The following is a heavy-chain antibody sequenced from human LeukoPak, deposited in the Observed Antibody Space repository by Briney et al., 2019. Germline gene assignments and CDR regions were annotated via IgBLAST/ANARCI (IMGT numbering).Heavy chain of an antibody. J-gene: IGHJ6*03. CDR2: ITTSSSYT. D-gene: IGHD1-26*01. Sequence: GGSLRLSCEASGFSFSSYNMGWVRQTPGKGLEWISSITTSSSYTFYADSVKGRFTISRDNARNSLYLQMNSLTAEDTAVYYCARDPYSGAYGDTYYYFMDVWGKGTTVTISS. CDR3: ARDPYSGAYGDTYYYFMDV. CDR1: GFSFSSYN. V-gene: IGHV3-21*01.